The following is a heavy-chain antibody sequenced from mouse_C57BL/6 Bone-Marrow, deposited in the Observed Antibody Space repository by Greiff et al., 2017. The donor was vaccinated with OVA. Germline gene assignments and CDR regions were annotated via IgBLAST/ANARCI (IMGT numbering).Heavy chain of an antibody. CDR1: GFNIKNTY. CDR2: IDPANGNT. D-gene: IGHD2-3*01. J-gene: IGHJ2*03. CDR3: APDGYPYYYDF. V-gene: IGHV14-3*01. Sequence: VQLKQSVAELVRPGASVKLSCTASGFNIKNTYMHWVKQRPEQGLEWIGRIDPANGNTKYAPKFQGKATITADTSSNTAYRQLSSLTSEDTDIDDCAPDGYPYYYDFGGRGKSPTVTA.